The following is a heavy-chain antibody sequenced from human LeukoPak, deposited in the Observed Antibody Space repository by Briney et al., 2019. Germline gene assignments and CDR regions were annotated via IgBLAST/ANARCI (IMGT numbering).Heavy chain of an antibody. CDR1: GYTFTSYG. CDR2: ISAYNGNT. Sequence: ASVKVSCKASGYTFTSYGISWVRQAPGQGLEWMGWISAYNGNTNYAQKLQGRVTMTTDTSTSTAYMELRSRRSDDTAVYYCARVRKAVAGYYYYYGMDVWGQGTTVTVSS. V-gene: IGHV1-18*01. D-gene: IGHD6-19*01. CDR3: ARVRKAVAGYYYYYGMDV. J-gene: IGHJ6*02.